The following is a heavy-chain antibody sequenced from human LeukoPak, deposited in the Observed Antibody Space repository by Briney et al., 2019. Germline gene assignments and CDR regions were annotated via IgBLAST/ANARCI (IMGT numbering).Heavy chain of an antibody. V-gene: IGHV3-23*01. J-gene: IGHJ3*02. D-gene: IGHD4-17*01. Sequence: GGSLRLSCTASGFTFSAYAMMWVRQAPGKGPEWVSAIRGGGGSAFYADSVKGRFTISRDNSKYTLFLQMNSQRAEDTAVYYCARDPNGDYIGAFDMWGPGTMVTVSS. CDR1: GFTFSAYA. CDR3: ARDPNGDYIGAFDM. CDR2: IRGGGGSA.